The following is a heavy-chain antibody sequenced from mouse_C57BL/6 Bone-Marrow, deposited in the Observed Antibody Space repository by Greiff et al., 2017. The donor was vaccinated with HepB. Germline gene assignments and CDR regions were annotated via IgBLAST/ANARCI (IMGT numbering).Heavy chain of an antibody. CDR3: ARKGLYYYGSSYYFDY. V-gene: IGHV1-66*01. CDR1: GYSFTCYY. J-gene: IGHJ2*01. D-gene: IGHD1-1*01. CDR2: IYPGSGNT. Sequence: VQLQQSGPELVKPGASVKISCKASGYSFTCYYIHWVKQRPGQGLEWIGWIYPGSGNTKYNEKFKGKATLTADTSSSTAYMQLSSLTSEDSAVYYCARKGLYYYGSSYYFDYWGQGTTLTVSS.